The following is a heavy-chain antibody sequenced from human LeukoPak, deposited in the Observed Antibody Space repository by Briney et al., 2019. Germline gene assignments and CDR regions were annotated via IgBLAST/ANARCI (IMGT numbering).Heavy chain of an antibody. CDR2: ISGSISYI. D-gene: IGHD1-26*01. CDR1: GFTVSSNY. CDR3: AKDLRKKYSGSSRRDWFDP. V-gene: IGHV3-21*01. J-gene: IGHJ5*02. Sequence: GGSLRLSCAASGFTVSSNYVSWVRQAPGKGLEWVSSISGSISYIYYTDSVKGRFTISRDNSKNTLYLQMNSLRAEDTAVYYCAKDLRKKYSGSSRRDWFDPWGQGTLVTVSS.